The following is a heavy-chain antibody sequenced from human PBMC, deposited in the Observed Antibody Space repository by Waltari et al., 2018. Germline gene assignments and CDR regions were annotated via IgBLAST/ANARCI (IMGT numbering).Heavy chain of an antibody. V-gene: IGHV3-9*01. CDR1: GFTFDDYA. CDR2: SRWNSGSR. J-gene: IGHJ4*02. D-gene: IGHD6-6*01. Sequence: EVQLVESGGGLVQPGRSLRLSCAASGFTFDDYAMHWVRQAPGKGLEWVSGSRWNSGSRGYADSVKGRFTISRDNAKNSLYLQMNSRRAEDTALYYCAKGRAARYFDYWGQGTLVTVSS. CDR3: AKGRAARYFDY.